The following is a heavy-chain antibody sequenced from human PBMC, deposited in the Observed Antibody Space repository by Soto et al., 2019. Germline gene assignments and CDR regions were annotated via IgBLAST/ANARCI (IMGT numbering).Heavy chain of an antibody. V-gene: IGHV2-70*04. CDR3: ARGSGSYCDY. D-gene: IGHD3-10*01. J-gene: IGHJ4*02. Sequence: SGPTLVNPTQTLTLTCTFSGFSLSTSGMRVSWIRQPPGKALEWLARIHWDDDKFYSTSLKTRLTISKDTSKNQVVLTMTNMDPVDTATYSCARGSGSYCDYWGQGALVTVSS. CDR1: GFSLSTSGMR. CDR2: IHWDDDK.